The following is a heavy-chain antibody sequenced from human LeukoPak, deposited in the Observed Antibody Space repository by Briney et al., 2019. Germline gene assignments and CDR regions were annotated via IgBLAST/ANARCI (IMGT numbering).Heavy chain of an antibody. V-gene: IGHV3-23*01. CDR3: AKEVGIAARPAGSYFDY. CDR1: GFTFSSYA. D-gene: IGHD6-6*01. J-gene: IGHJ4*02. Sequence: GGSLRLSCAASGFTFSSYAMSWVRQAPGKGLEWVSAISGSGGSTYYADSVKGRFTISRDNSKNTLYLQMNSLRAEDTAVYYCAKEVGIAARPAGSYFDYWGQGTLVTVSS. CDR2: ISGSGGST.